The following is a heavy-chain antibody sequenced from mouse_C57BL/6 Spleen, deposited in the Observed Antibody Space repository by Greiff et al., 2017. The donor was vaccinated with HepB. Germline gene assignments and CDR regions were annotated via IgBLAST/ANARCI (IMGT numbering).Heavy chain of an antibody. Sequence: QVQLQQSGPELVKPGASVKLSCKASGYTFTSYDINWVKQRPGQGLEWIGWIYPRDVSTTYNEKFKVKATLTVDTSSSTAYMGLHSLTSEESAVYFCARFYYGSNALDDWGQVTSVTVSS. CDR1: GYTFTSYD. CDR3: ARFYYGSNALDD. D-gene: IGHD1-1*01. V-gene: IGHV1-85*01. J-gene: IGHJ4*01. CDR2: IYPRDVST.